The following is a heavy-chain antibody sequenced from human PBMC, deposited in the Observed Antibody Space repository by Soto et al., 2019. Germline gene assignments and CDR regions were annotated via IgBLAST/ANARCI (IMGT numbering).Heavy chain of an antibody. V-gene: IGHV3-48*02. D-gene: IGHD6-19*01. Sequence: EVQLVESGGGLVQPGGSLRLSCVASGFTFSTDSMNWVRQAPGKGLEWVAHISTSGATRYYADAVKGRFTSSRDNAKTSLYLQMASLRNEDTAVYYCARCFGSGFDYWGQGTLVTVSS. CDR3: ARCFGSGFDY. CDR1: GFTFSTDS. CDR2: ISTSGATR. J-gene: IGHJ4*02.